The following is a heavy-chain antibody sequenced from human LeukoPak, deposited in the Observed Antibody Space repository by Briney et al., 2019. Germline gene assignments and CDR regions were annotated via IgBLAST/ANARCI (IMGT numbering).Heavy chain of an antibody. CDR3: VRPIRGYSFDYYDY. CDR2: IYYSGST. D-gene: IGHD5-18*01. Sequence: SETLSLTCTVSGGSITSSYWSWIRQPPGKGLEWIGCIYYSGSTNYNPFLKSRVTMSVDTSKNQFSLKLTSVTAADTAVYYCVRPIRGYSFDYYDYWGQGTLVTVSS. V-gene: IGHV4-59*01. CDR1: GGSITSSY. J-gene: IGHJ4*02.